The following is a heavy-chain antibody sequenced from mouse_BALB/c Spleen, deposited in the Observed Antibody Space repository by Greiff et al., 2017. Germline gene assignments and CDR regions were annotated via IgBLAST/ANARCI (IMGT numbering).Heavy chain of an antibody. CDR3: ARSGTTGYFDV. J-gene: IGHJ1*01. D-gene: IGHD4-1*01. CDR1: GYTFTDYA. V-gene: IGHV1S137*01. Sequence: QVQLKESGAELVRPGVSVKISCKGSGYTFTDYAMHWVKQSHAKSLEWIGVISTYYGDASYNQKFKGKATMTVDKSSSTAYMELARLTSEDSAIYYCARSGTTGYFDVWGAGTTVTVSS. CDR2: ISTYYGDA.